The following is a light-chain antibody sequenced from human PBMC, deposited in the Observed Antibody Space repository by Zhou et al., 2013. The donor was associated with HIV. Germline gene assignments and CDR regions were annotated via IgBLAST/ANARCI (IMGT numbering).Light chain of an antibody. Sequence: DIQMTQSPSSLSASVGDRVTITCQASQDISNYLNWYQQKPGQAPKLLIYAASSLQTGVPSRFSGSGSGTDFTLTISSLQPEDFAAYFCQQASSFPVTFGQGTRLEI. V-gene: IGKV1-12*01. J-gene: IGKJ5*01. CDR2: AAS. CDR3: QQASSFPVT. CDR1: QDISNY.